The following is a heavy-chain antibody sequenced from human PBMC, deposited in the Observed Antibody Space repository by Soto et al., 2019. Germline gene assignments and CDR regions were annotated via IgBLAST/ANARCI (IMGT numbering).Heavy chain of an antibody. Sequence: GGSLRLSCAASGFTFSSYALHWVRQAPGKGLEWVAVISYDGSNKYYADSVKGRFTISRDNSKNTLYLQMNSLRAEDTAVYYCAKGIFMVRGVIPNYYYYYGMDVWGQGTTVNVSS. V-gene: IGHV3-30*18. D-gene: IGHD3-10*01. CDR3: AKGIFMVRGVIPNYYYYYGMDV. J-gene: IGHJ6*02. CDR2: ISYDGSNK. CDR1: GFTFSSYA.